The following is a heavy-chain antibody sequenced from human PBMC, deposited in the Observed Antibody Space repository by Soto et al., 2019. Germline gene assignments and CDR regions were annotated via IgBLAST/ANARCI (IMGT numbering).Heavy chain of an antibody. CDR2: IRSNGGTT. J-gene: IGHJ4*02. Sequence: EVQLAESGGGMVQPGGSLRPSCEPSGLTSSAFAMTWVGQAPGKGLELVSSIRSNGGTTYYGNSVKGRFTISRDNSKNTLYLQMGSLRAEDMAVYYCVRRVSGNYDYWGQGTLVTVSS. CDR1: GLTSSAFA. CDR3: VRRVSGNYDY. D-gene: IGHD1-7*01. V-gene: IGHV3-64*01.